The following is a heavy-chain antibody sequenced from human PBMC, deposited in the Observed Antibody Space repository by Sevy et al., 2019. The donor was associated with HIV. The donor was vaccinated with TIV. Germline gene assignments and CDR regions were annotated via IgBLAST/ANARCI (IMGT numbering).Heavy chain of an antibody. CDR1: GFTFSDYW. V-gene: IGHV3-7*01. CDR2: IKQDGSEK. Sequence: GGSLRLSCAASGFTFSDYWMNWVRQAPGKGLEWVANIKQDGSEKHYVDSVKGRFTISRDNAKNSVYLQMNSLRGDDTAVYFCARDRQFGESSASTPSLDCWGQGTLVTVSS. D-gene: IGHD2-15*01. CDR3: ARDRQFGESSASTPSLDC. J-gene: IGHJ4*02.